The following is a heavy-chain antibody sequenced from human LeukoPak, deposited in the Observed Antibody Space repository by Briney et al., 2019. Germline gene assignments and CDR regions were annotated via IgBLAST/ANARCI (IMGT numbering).Heavy chain of an antibody. Sequence: GGSLRLSCVASGFTFSSYWMHWVRQAPGKGLVWVSRINSDGSSTSYADSVKGRFTISRDNAKNTLYLQMNSLRAEDTAVYYCAKDRGRENYYGMDVWGQGTTVTVSS. CDR2: INSDGSST. CDR1: GFTFSSYW. CDR3: AKDRGRENYYGMDV. V-gene: IGHV3-74*01. D-gene: IGHD3-10*01. J-gene: IGHJ6*02.